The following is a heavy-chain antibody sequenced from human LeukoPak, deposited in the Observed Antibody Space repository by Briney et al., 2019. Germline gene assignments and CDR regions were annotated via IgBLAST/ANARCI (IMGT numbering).Heavy chain of an antibody. CDR1: GGSISSSDYF. V-gene: IGHV4-30-4*01. CDR2: IYYTGST. J-gene: IGHJ4*02. D-gene: IGHD3-22*01. CDR3: ARGPHYYDSSGYSYYFDY. Sequence: SETLSLTCTVSGGSISSSDYFWSWIRQPPGKGLEWIGYIYYTGSTYYNPSLKSRVTISLDTSKNQFSLNLSSVTAADTAVYYCARGPHYYDSSGYSYYFDYWGQGTLVTVSS.